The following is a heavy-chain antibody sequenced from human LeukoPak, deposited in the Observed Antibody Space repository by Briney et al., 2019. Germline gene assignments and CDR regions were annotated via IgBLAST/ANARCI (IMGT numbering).Heavy chain of an antibody. D-gene: IGHD2-15*01. V-gene: IGHV3-21*01. CDR2: ISSSSSYI. J-gene: IGHJ6*03. Sequence: GGSLRLSCAASGFTFSSYSMNWARQAPGKGLEWVSSISSSSSYIYYAESVKGRFTISRDNAKNSLYLQMNSLRAEDTAVYYCAKDGCSGGSCSPYYYYYYMDVWGKGTTVTISS. CDR3: AKDGCSGGSCSPYYYYYYMDV. CDR1: GFTFSSYS.